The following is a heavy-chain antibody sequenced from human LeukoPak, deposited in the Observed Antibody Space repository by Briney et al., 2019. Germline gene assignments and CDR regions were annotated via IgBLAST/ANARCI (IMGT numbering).Heavy chain of an antibody. V-gene: IGHV1-2*02. CDR2: TNPNIGDA. Sequence: ASVKVSCKASGYTFTDYFIHWVRQAPGQGLEWMGWTNPNIGDASYAQEFQDRVTMTRDRSINTAYMELSRLTSDDTAVYYCARMALDGGDSIGFDSWGQGTLVTVSS. J-gene: IGHJ5*01. CDR3: ARMALDGGDSIGFDS. CDR1: GYTFTDYF. D-gene: IGHD2-21*02.